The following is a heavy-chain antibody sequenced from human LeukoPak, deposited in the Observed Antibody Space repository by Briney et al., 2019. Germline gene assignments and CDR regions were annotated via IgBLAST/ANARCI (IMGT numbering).Heavy chain of an antibody. J-gene: IGHJ3*02. Sequence: GGSLRLSCSASGFTFNRFYLHWVRQAPGKGLEWVSVTYTGGNSYYADSVKGRFIISRDISKNTLYLQMNSLRAEDSALYYCARGGRGSAAVVAPRSFDIWGQGTMVTVSS. V-gene: IGHV3-53*01. CDR1: GFTFNRFY. D-gene: IGHD3-22*01. CDR2: TYTGGNS. CDR3: ARGGRGSAAVVAPRSFDI.